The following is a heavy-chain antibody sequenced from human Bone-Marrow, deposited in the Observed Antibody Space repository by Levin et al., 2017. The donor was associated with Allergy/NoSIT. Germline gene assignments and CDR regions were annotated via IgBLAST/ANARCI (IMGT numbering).Heavy chain of an antibody. CDR2: ISYDGSNK. J-gene: IGHJ4*02. CDR1: GFTFSSYA. D-gene: IGHD3-10*01. V-gene: IGHV3-30-3*01. Sequence: SCAASGFTFSSYAMHWVRQAPGKGLEWVAVISYDGSNKYYADSVKGRFTISRDNSKNTLYLQMNSLRAEDTAVYYCARDRTGGDFDYWGQGTLVTVSS. CDR3: ARDRTGGDFDY.